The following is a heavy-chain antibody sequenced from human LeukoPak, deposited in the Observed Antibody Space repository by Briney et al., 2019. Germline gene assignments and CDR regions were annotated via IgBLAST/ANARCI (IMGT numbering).Heavy chain of an antibody. D-gene: IGHD5-18*01. J-gene: IGHJ4*02. CDR2: INPNSGGT. V-gene: IGHV1-2*02. Sequence: GALVKVSCKASGYTFTGYYMHWVRQASGQGLEWMGWINPNSGGTNYAQKFQGRVTMTRDTSISTAYMELSRLRSDDTAAYYCATGSGYSYGYYYYWGQGTLVTVSS. CDR3: ATGSGYSYGYYYY. CDR1: GYTFTGYY.